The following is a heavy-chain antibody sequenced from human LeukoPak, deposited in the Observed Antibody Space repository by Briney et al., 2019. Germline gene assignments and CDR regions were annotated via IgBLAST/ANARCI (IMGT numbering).Heavy chain of an antibody. CDR2: IRYDGSTE. V-gene: IGHV3-30*02. CDR3: AKILVGAGTSFRPFDY. CDR1: GFTFSTHA. D-gene: IGHD6-19*01. Sequence: GGSLRLSCAASGFTFSTHAMHWVRQAPGKGLEWVAFIRYDGSTEFYANSVKGRFSISRDDSKSTLYLQMDSLRPEDTAVYYCAKILVGAGTSFRPFDYWGQGTLVTVSS. J-gene: IGHJ4*02.